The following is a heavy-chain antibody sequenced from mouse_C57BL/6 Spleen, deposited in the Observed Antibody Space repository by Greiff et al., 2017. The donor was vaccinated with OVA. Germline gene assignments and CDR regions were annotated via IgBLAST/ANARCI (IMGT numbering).Heavy chain of an antibody. J-gene: IGHJ3*01. CDR3: ARGSNSFAY. Sequence: VQLQQPGAELVMPGASVKLSCKASGYTFTSYWMHWVKQRPGQGLEWIGEIDPSDSYTNYNQKFKGKSTLTVDKSSSTAYMQLSSLTSEDSAVYYCARGSNSFAYWGQGTLVTVSA. D-gene: IGHD2-5*01. CDR2: IDPSDSYT. V-gene: IGHV1-69*01. CDR1: GYTFTSYW.